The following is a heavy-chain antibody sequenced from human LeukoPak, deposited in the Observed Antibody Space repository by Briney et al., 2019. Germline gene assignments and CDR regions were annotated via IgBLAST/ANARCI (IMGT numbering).Heavy chain of an antibody. V-gene: IGHV4-59*13. J-gene: IGHJ6*02. D-gene: IGHD1-26*01. CDR1: DGSINSYY. Sequence: SETLSLTCSVSDGSINSYYWNWIRRPRGRVGEWIGYIYYNGNTNYSPTLKSRVTMSVDTSKNLFPLKVSSVTAADTAVYYCARGRSNYYGMDVWGQGTTVTVSS. CDR3: ARGRSNYYGMDV. CDR2: IYYNGNT.